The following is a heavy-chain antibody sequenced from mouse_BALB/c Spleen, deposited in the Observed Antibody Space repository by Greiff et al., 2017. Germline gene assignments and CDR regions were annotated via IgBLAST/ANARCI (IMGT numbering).Heavy chain of an antibody. D-gene: IGHD1-2*01. V-gene: IGHV1-69*02. J-gene: IGHJ4*01. CDR2: IYPSDSYT. CDR3: TRYGRLRAMDY. Sequence: QVQLQQPGAELVRPGASVKLSCKASGYTFTSYWINWVKQRPGQGLEWIGNIYPSDSYTNYNQKFKDKATLTVDKSSSTAYMQLSSPTSEDSAVYYCTRYGRLRAMDYWGQGTSVTVSS. CDR1: GYTFTSYW.